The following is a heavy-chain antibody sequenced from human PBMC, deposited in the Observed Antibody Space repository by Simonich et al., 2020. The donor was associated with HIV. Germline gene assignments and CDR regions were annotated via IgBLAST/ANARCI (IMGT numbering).Heavy chain of an antibody. CDR1: GFTFSTDS. J-gene: IGHJ3*01. Sequence: EVQLVESGGGLVQPGGSLRLSCAASGFTFSTDSMNWVRQAPGKGLEWVSYISIRGSVIYYADSGKGRFTISRDNAKNSLYLQMNSLRAEDTAVYYCARSESRGFDVWGQGTMVTVSS. CDR2: ISIRGSVI. CDR3: ARSESRGFDV. V-gene: IGHV3-48*01.